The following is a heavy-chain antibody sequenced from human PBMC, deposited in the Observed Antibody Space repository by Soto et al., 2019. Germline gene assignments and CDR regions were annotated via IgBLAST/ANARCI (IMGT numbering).Heavy chain of an antibody. CDR2: IIPILGIA. Sequence: ASVTVSCKASGPTFSSYTISWVRQAPGQGLEWMGRIIPILGIANYAQKLQGGDTITADKSASTAYMELRRPRSGDTAVCYCATEIAVAGTHDYWGQGTLVTVSS. CDR3: ATEIAVAGTHDY. CDR1: GPTFSSYT. J-gene: IGHJ4*02. D-gene: IGHD6-19*01. V-gene: IGHV1-69*04.